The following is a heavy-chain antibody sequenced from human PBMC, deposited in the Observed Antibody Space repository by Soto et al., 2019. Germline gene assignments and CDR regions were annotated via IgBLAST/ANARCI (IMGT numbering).Heavy chain of an antibody. J-gene: IGHJ2*01. CDR2: IHYGETA. Sequence: QVQLLESGPGVVKPSETLSLTCTVSGGSMNRGGDYWHWFRQPPGKGLEWIGNIHYGETAKYNPSPKSRLTVSAVTSKNRFSLNLNSVPAADTAVYSCAGGKRGPWYFDLWGRGTLVAVSS. CDR1: GGSMNRGGDY. CDR3: AGGKRGPWYFDL. V-gene: IGHV4-31*03.